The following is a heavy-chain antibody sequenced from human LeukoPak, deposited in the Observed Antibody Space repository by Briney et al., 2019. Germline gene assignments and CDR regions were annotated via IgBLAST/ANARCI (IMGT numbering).Heavy chain of an antibody. V-gene: IGHV4-59*08. CDR1: GGSISSYY. J-gene: IGHJ4*02. CDR3: ARRDLVVAYFDY. CDR2: IYYSGST. Sequence: SETLSLTCTVSGGSISSYYWSWIRQPPGKGLEWIGYIYYSGSTNYNPSLKSRVTISVDTSKNQFSLKLSSVTAADTAVYYCARRDLVVAYFDYWGQGTLVTVSS. D-gene: IGHD2-15*01.